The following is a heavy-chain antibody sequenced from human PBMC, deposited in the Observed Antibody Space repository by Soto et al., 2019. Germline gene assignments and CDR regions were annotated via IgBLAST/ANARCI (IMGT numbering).Heavy chain of an antibody. CDR1: GFTFSSYA. J-gene: IGHJ6*02. CDR3: AKEASYCSSTSCYGPYGMDV. CDR2: ISGSGGST. V-gene: IGHV3-23*01. D-gene: IGHD2-2*01. Sequence: GGSLRLSCAASGFTFSSYAMSWVRQAPGKGLEWVSAISGSGGSTYHADSVKGRFTISRDNSKNTLYLQMNSLRAEDTAVYYCAKEASYCSSTSCYGPYGMDVWGQGTTVTVSS.